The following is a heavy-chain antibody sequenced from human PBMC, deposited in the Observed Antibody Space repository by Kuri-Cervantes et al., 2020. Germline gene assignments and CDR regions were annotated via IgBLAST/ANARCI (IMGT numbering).Heavy chain of an antibody. CDR3: ATSSRNAFDI. V-gene: IGHV4-59*02. D-gene: IGHD6-13*01. Sequence: GSLRLSCAASGFTVSSNYMSWVRQAPGKGLEWIGHIFYSGSTNYNPSLKSRVTISVDTSKNQFSLRLSSVTAADTAVYYCATSSRNAFDIWGQGTMVTVSS. CDR2: IFYSGST. CDR1: GFTVSSNY. J-gene: IGHJ3*02.